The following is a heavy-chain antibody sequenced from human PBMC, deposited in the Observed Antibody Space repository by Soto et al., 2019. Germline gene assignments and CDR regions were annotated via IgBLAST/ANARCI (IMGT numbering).Heavy chain of an antibody. CDR2: IIPIFGTA. CDR1: GGTFSSYA. CDR3: ARDHAAAVVAGWFDP. D-gene: IGHD6-13*01. J-gene: IGHJ5*02. V-gene: IGHV1-69*13. Sequence: ASVKVSCKASGGTFSSYAISWVRQAPGQGLEWMGGIIPIFGTANYAQKFQGRVTITADESTSTAYMELSSLRSEDTAVYYCARDHAAAVVAGWFDPWGQGTLATVSS.